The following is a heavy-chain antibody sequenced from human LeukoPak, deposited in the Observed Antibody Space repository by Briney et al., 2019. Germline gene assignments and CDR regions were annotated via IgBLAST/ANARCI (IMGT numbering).Heavy chain of an antibody. CDR3: ARDRYCYDSSGYLFDY. D-gene: IGHD3-22*01. V-gene: IGHV4-4*07. CDR1: GGSISSYY. CDR2: IYTSGST. Sequence: SETLSLTCTVSGGSISSYYWSWIRQPAGKGLEWIGRIYTSGSTNYNPSLKSRVTMSVDTSKNQFSLKLSSVTAADTAVYYCARDRYCYDSSGYLFDYWGQGTLVTVSS. J-gene: IGHJ4*02.